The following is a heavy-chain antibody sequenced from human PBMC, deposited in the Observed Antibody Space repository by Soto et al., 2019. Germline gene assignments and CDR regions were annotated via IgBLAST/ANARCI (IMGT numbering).Heavy chain of an antibody. CDR3: AKGQYAGGDCYSVFLCVY. D-gene: IGHD2-21*01. J-gene: IGHJ4*02. Sequence: EVQLLESGGGLVQPGGSLRLSCAASGFTFSSYAMSWVRQAPGKGLEWVSAISGSGGSTYYADSVKGRFTISRDNSKNTLYLQMNCLRAEHTAVYYCAKGQYAGGDCYSVFLCVYWGQGTLVTVSS. CDR2: ISGSGGST. V-gene: IGHV3-23*01. CDR1: GFTFSSYA.